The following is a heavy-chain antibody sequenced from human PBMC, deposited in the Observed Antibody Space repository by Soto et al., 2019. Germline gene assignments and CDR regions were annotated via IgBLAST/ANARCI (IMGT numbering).Heavy chain of an antibody. J-gene: IGHJ5*02. CDR2: ISGSGGST. Sequence: GGSLRLSCAASGFTFSNSAMSCVRQAPGKGLEWVSAISGSGGSTFYADSVKGRFTISRDNSKNTLYLQMNSLRAEDTGVYYYAKARCGNTSGQIAPRGRGTLVTGSS. V-gene: IGHV3-23*01. D-gene: IGHD6-25*01. CDR1: GFTFSNSA. CDR3: AKARCGNTSGQIAP.